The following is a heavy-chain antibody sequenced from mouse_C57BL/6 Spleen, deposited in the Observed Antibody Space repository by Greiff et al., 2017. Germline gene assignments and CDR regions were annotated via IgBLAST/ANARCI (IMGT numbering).Heavy chain of an antibody. D-gene: IGHD1-1*01. CDR2: IYPGSGST. CDR3: ARFITTVGDFDY. Sequence: VQVVEPGAELVKPGASVKMSCKASGYTFTSYWITWVKQRPGQGLEWIGDIYPGSGSTNYNEKFKSKATLTVDTSSSTAYMQLSSLTSEDSAVYYCARFITTVGDFDYWGQGTTLTVSS. CDR1: GYTFTSYW. V-gene: IGHV1-55*01. J-gene: IGHJ2*01.